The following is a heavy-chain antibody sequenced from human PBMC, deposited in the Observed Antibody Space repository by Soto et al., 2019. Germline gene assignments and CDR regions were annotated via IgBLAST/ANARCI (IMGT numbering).Heavy chain of an antibody. CDR2: IDPSDSYL. CDR3: TNDDYAYIFNV. CDR1: GYXFTNYW. D-gene: IGHD4-17*01. J-gene: IGHJ3*01. V-gene: IGHV5-10-1*01. Sequence: DXLMISCKSSGYXFTNYWISWVRHMPGKGLEFMGRIDPSDSYLNHSPSFQGHVTISTQKSIVTVYLKRDRMKPSATAIYYCTNDDYAYIFNVWGQGTMAPVSS.